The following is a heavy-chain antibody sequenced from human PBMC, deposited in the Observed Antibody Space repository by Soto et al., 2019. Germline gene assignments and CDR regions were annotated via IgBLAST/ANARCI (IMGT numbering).Heavy chain of an antibody. CDR1: GGSISSGDYY. V-gene: IGHV4-30-4*01. J-gene: IGHJ4*02. CDR2: IYYSGST. D-gene: IGHD3-22*01. CDR3: AREMAPYYYSRGYNDY. Sequence: QVQLQESGPGLVKPSQTLSLTCTVSGGSISSGDYYWSWIRQPPGKRLEWIGYIYYSGSTYYNPSLKSRVTISVDTSKNQFPLKLSSVTAADTAVYYCAREMAPYYYSRGYNDYWGQGTLVTVSS.